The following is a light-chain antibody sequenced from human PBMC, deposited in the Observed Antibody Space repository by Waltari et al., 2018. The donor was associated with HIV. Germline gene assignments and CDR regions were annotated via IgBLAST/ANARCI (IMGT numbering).Light chain of an antibody. J-gene: IGLJ1*01. CDR3: SSYAGTYTL. Sequence: QSALTQPRSVSGSPGQSVPISCTGTSSDVGGYNYVSWYQQHPDKPPKPMIYDVTKRPSGLPDRFSGSKSGNTASLTISGLQAEDEADYYCSSYAGTYTLFGTGTKVTVL. CDR2: DVT. V-gene: IGLV2-11*01. CDR1: SSDVGGYNY.